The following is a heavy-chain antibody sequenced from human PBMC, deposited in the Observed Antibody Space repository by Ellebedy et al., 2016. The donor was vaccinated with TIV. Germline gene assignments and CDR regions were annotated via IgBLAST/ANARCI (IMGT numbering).Heavy chain of an antibody. D-gene: IGHD3-10*01. V-gene: IGHV1-18*04. Sequence: ASVKVSCXASGYTFTTFSITWVQQVPGQGLEWTGFVNTFSGNTKFAQKFQGRVSMTTDSSTHTAYMDLRSLRSDDTAMYYCAKTSGWGYGENWGQGTLVTVSS. CDR3: AKTSGWGYGEN. J-gene: IGHJ4*02. CDR2: VNTFSGNT. CDR1: GYTFTTFS.